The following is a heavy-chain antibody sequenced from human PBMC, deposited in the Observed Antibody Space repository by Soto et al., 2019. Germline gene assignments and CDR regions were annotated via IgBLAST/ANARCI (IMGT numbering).Heavy chain of an antibody. CDR3: ASARIAVAEDGMDV. CDR1: GFTFSSYA. J-gene: IGHJ6*02. V-gene: IGHV3-30-3*01. Sequence: QVQLVESGGGVVQPGRSLRLSCAASGFTFSSYAMHWVRQAPGKGLEWVAVISYDGSNKYYADSVKGRFTISRDNSKNTLYLQMNSLRAEDTAVYYCASARIAVAEDGMDVWGQGTTVTVSS. D-gene: IGHD6-19*01. CDR2: ISYDGSNK.